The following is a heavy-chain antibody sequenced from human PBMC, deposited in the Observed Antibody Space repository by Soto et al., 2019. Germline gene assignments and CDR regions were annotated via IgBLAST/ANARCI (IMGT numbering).Heavy chain of an antibody. CDR2: IYYSGST. CDR3: ARDRGIGLGANYDSDPGVFDY. J-gene: IGHJ4*02. Sequence: SETLSLTCAVSSGSISSSGYYWSWIRQHPGKGLEWIGYIYYSGSTYYNPSLKSRVTISVDTSKNQFSLKLSSVTAADTAVYYCARDRGIGLGANYDSDPGVFDYWGQGTLVTVSS. D-gene: IGHD3-22*01. V-gene: IGHV4-31*11. CDR1: SGSISSSGYY.